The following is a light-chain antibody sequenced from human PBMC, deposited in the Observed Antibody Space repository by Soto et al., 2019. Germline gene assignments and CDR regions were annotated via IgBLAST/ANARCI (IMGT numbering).Light chain of an antibody. CDR3: QQSYSGPLT. J-gene: IGKJ4*01. CDR1: QKIGTS. V-gene: IGKV1-39*01. Sequence: DIQMTQSPSSLSASVGDRVTITCRASQKIGTSLNWYQQKSGQAPKLLISSISNLQSGVPSRFSGSGSGTDFTFTISSLQAEDFATYYCQQSYSGPLTFGGGTKVDIK. CDR2: SIS.